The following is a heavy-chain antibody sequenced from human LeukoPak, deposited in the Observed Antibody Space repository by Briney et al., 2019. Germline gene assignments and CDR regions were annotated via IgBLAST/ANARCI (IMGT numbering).Heavy chain of an antibody. CDR2: IAPGDSDT. CDR1: GYSFSSYW. Sequence: GESLKISCKASGYSFSSYWIAWVRQMPDKGLEWMGIIAPGDSDTRYSPSFQGQVTISADKSITTAYLQWSSLKASDTAMYYCARRTIQLWQSGGWFDPWGQGTLVTVSS. J-gene: IGHJ5*02. V-gene: IGHV5-51*01. D-gene: IGHD5-18*01. CDR3: ARRTIQLWQSGGWFDP.